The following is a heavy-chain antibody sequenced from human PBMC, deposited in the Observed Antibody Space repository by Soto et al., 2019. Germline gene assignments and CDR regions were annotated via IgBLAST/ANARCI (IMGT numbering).Heavy chain of an antibody. CDR3: ATAEGGLYDYIWGSYRYLDY. CDR1: GFTFSSYS. D-gene: IGHD3-16*02. V-gene: IGHV3-21*01. J-gene: IGHJ4*02. CDR2: ISSSSSYI. Sequence: EVQLVESGGGLVKPGGSLRLSCAASGFTFSSYSMNWVRQAPGKGLEWVSSISSSSSYIYYADSVKGRFTISRDNAKNSLYLQVNRLRADYTAVYYCATAEGGLYDYIWGSYRYLDYWCQGSLVTVSS.